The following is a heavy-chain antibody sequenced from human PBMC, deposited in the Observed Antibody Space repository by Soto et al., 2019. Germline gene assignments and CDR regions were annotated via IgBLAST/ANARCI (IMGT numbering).Heavy chain of an antibody. D-gene: IGHD2-2*01. CDR2: ISWNSGTM. J-gene: IGHJ6*03. V-gene: IGHV3-9*01. Sequence: EVQLVESGGGLVQPGRSLRLSCAASGFSFDEYAMHWVRQAPGKGLEWVSGISWNSGTMGYGDSVRGRFTISRDNAKNSLYLQMNSLRAEYTALYYCAKGFCSSARCLTYSYMDVWGKGTTVTVSS. CDR3: AKGFCSSARCLTYSYMDV. CDR1: GFSFDEYA.